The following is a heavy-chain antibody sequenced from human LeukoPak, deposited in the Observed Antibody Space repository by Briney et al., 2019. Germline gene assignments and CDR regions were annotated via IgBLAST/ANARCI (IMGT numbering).Heavy chain of an antibody. J-gene: IGHJ4*02. D-gene: IGHD5-12*01. CDR2: IIPIFGTA. CDR3: ARVRESGYDVDY. V-gene: IGHV1-69*06. CDR1: GGTFSSYA. Sequence: ASVKVSCKASGGTFSSYAICWVRQAPGQGLEWMGGIIPIFGTANYAQKFQGRVTITADKSTSTAYMELSSLRSEDTAVYYCARVRESGYDVDYWGQGTLVTVSS.